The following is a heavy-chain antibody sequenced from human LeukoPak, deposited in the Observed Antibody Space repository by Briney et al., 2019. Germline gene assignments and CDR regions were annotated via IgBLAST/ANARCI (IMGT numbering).Heavy chain of an antibody. CDR2: IIPIFGTA. D-gene: IGHD3-22*01. V-gene: IGHV1-69*05. Sequence: VASVKVSCKVSGGTFSSYAISWVRQAPGQGLEWMGGIIPIFGTANYAQKFQGRVTITTDESTSTAYMELSSLRSEDTAVYYCARRYYYDSSGYYNWFDPWGQGTLVTVS. CDR3: ARRYYYDSSGYYNWFDP. CDR1: GGTFSSYA. J-gene: IGHJ5*02.